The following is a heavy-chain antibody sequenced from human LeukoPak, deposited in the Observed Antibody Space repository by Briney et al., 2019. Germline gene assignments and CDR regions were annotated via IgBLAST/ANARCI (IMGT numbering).Heavy chain of an antibody. CDR1: GFTFSDYY. CDR3: AELGITMIGGV. Sequence: GSLRLSCAASGFTFSDYYMSWIRQAPGKGLEWVSYISSRDSTIYYADSVKGRFTISRDNAKNSLYLQMNSLRAVDTDVYYCAELGITMIGGVWGKGTTVTISS. J-gene: IGHJ6*04. V-gene: IGHV3-11*01. CDR2: ISSRDSTI. D-gene: IGHD3-10*02.